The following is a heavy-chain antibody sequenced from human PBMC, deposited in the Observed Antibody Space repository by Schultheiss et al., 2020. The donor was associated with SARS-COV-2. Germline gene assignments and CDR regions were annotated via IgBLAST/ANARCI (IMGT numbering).Heavy chain of an antibody. J-gene: IGHJ4*02. CDR1: GFTFSSYW. D-gene: IGHD3-22*01. CDR2: ISGSGGST. CDR3: ARDAAYYYDSSGYLGVDY. Sequence: GGSLRLSCAASGFTFSSYWMHWVRQAPGKGLVWVSAISGSGGSTYYADSVKGRFTISRDNSKNTLYLQMNSLRAEDTAVYYCARDAAYYYDSSGYLGVDYWGQGTLVTVSS. V-gene: IGHV3-23*01.